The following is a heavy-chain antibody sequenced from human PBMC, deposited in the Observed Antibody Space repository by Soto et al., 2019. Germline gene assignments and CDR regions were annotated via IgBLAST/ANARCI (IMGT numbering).Heavy chain of an antibody. CDR3: ARGLYCGGGCYSHFDY. D-gene: IGHD2-21*02. V-gene: IGHV1-69*01. CDR2: IIPIFGTT. CDR1: GGTFSNYP. Sequence: VQLVQSGAEVKKPGSSVKVSCKASGGTFSNYPFIWVRQAPGQGLDWMGGIIPIFGTTDYGQRFQGRVTSTADESTNTAYMELSSLRSDDTAVYYCARGLYCGGGCYSHFDYGGQGTLVTVSS. J-gene: IGHJ4*02.